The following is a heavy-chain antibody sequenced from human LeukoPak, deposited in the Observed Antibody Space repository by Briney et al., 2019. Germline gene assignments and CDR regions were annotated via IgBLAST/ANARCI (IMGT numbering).Heavy chain of an antibody. CDR1: GFTFGSFS. CDR3: AREGRLRPSHIDY. Sequence: PGGSLRLSCVVSGFTFGSFSINWVRQAPGQGLDWVSYISSDSGTIYYADSVRGRFTISSDNAQNLLYLQMNSLRAEDTAVYYCAREGRLRPSHIDYWGQGTPVTVSS. CDR2: ISSDSGTI. D-gene: IGHD2-15*01. V-gene: IGHV3-48*04. J-gene: IGHJ4*02.